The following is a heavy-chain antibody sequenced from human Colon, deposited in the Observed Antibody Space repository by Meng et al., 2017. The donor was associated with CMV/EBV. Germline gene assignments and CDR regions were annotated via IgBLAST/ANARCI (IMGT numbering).Heavy chain of an antibody. J-gene: IGHJ4*02. CDR1: GFTFRNYA. CDR3: ASSVRGVIFRLRVDPFDY. V-gene: IGHV3-21*01. CDR2: ISSSSSYI. D-gene: IGHD3-10*01. Sequence: GESLKISCAGSGFTFRNYAMSWVRQAPGKGLEWVSSISSSSSYIYYADSVKGRFTISRDNAKNSLYLQMNSLRAEDTAVYYCASSVRGVIFRLRVDPFDYWGQGTLVTVSS.